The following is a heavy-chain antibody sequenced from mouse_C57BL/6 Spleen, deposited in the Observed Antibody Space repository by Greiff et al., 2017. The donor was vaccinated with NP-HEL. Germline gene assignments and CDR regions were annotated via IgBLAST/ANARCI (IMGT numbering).Heavy chain of an antibody. CDR2: IYPGGGYT. D-gene: IGHD1-1*01. V-gene: IGHV1-63*01. J-gene: IGHJ3*01. Sequence: QVQLKQSGAELVRPGTSVKMSCKASGYTFTNYWIGWAKQRPGHGLEWIGDIYPGGGYTNYNEKFKGKATLTADKSSSTAYMQFSSLTSEDSAIYYCARSALGYGSSSRWFAYWGQGTLVTVSA. CDR1: GYTFTNYW. CDR3: ARSALGYGSSSRWFAY.